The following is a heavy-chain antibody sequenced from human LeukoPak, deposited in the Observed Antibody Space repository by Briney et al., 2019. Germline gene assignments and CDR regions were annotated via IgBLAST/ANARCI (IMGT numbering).Heavy chain of an antibody. CDR1: GYSFTSYW. V-gene: IGHV5-10-1*01. CDR3: AGSGFCSGGSCPEYYFDY. J-gene: IGHJ4*02. CDR2: IDPSDSYT. Sequence: GESLKISCKGSGYSFTSYWISWVRQMPGKGLERMGRIDPSDSYTNYSPSFQGHITISADKSISTAYLQWSSLKASDTAMYYCAGSGFCSGGSCPEYYFDYWGQGTLVTVSS. D-gene: IGHD2-15*01.